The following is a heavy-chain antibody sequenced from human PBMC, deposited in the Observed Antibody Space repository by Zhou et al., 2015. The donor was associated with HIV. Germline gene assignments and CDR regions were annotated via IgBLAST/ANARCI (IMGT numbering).Heavy chain of an antibody. J-gene: IGHJ6*03. CDR3: ALYPYSSSWYLPRDRIYYYYYYYMDV. D-gene: IGHD6-13*01. CDR1: GGTFSSYA. CDR2: IIPIFGTA. Sequence: QVQLVQSGAEVKKPGSSVKVSCKASGGTFSSYAISWVRQAPGQGLEWMGGIIPIFGTANYAQKFQGRVTITADESTSTAYMELSSLRSEDTAVYYCALYPYSSSWYLPRDRIYYYYYYYMDVWGKGTTVTVSS. V-gene: IGHV1-69*01.